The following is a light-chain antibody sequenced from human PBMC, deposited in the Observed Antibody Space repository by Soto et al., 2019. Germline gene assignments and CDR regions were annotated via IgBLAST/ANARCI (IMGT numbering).Light chain of an antibody. Sequence: QSVLTQPPSVSGSPGQSITISCTGSSSAFGAYRYVSWYQQHPGKAPKVLIYEVTNRPSGVSNRFSGSKSDNTASLTISGLQAEDEADYYCSSYTTSTIVFGTGTKLTVL. J-gene: IGLJ1*01. CDR1: SSAFGAYRY. CDR3: SSYTTSTIV. CDR2: EVT. V-gene: IGLV2-14*01.